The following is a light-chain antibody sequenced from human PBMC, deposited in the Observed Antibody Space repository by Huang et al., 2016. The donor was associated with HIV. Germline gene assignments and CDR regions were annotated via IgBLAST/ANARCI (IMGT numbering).Light chain of an antibody. CDR3: QQYDNPLFT. V-gene: IGKV1-33*01. J-gene: IGKJ3*01. Sequence: DIQMTKSPSSLSASVGDRVTITCQASQDISNYLNWYQQKPGKAPKLLIYDASNLETGVPSRFSGSGSGTDFTFTISSLRPEDFATYYCQQYDNPLFTFGPGTKVDIE. CDR1: QDISNY. CDR2: DAS.